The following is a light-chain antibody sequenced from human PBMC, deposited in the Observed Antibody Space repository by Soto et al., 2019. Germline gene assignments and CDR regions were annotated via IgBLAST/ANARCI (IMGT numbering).Light chain of an antibody. J-gene: IGLJ1*01. CDR2: EVS. Sequence: QSALTQPASVSGSPGQSITISCTGSSSDVGGYKYVSWYQHHPGKAPTLILYEVSNRPSGVSIRFSGAKSGNTASLTISGLQSEDEADYYCNSYTSSSTIGFGTGTKLTVL. V-gene: IGLV2-14*01. CDR3: NSYTSSSTIG. CDR1: SSDVGGYKY.